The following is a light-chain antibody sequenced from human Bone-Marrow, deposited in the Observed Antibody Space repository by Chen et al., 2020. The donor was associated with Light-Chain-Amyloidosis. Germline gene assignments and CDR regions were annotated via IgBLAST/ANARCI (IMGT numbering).Light chain of an antibody. V-gene: IGKV3-15*01. Sequence: VMTQAPVALSVSPGDTATLSFRASPSIRGNLAWYQQRPGQAPRLLIYGASARATGIPARFSGSGFETDFTLTISTIQSEDLAVYYCQQYNNWPLTFGQGTRVDIK. CDR2: GAS. CDR1: PSIRGN. CDR3: QQYNNWPLT. J-gene: IGKJ1*01.